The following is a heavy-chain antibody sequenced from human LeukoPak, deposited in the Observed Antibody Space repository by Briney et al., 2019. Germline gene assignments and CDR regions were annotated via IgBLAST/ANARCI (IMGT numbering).Heavy chain of an antibody. D-gene: IGHD2-21*02. CDR1: GFTFSSYA. Sequence: GGSLRLSCAASGFTFSSYAMSWVRQAPGKGLEWVSLISRGGDRINYADSVKGRFTISRDNSKNTLYLQMNSLRAEDTAVYYCARDLYGGDYYFDYWGQGTLVTVSS. CDR2: ISRGGDRI. CDR3: ARDLYGGDYYFDY. J-gene: IGHJ4*02. V-gene: IGHV3-23*01.